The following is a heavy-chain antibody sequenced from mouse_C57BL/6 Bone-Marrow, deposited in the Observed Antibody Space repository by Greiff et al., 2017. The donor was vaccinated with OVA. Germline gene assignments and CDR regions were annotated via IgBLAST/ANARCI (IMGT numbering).Heavy chain of an antibody. D-gene: IGHD4-1*01. Sequence: EVHLVEPEGGLVQPGRSMKLSCTASGFTFSDYYMAWVRQVPEKGLEWVANINYDGSSTYYLDSLKSRFIIARDNAKNILYLQMSSLKSEDTATYYCARDLGLFDYWGQGTTLTVSS. CDR1: GFTFSDYY. CDR2: INYDGSST. CDR3: ARDLGLFDY. V-gene: IGHV5-16*01. J-gene: IGHJ2*01.